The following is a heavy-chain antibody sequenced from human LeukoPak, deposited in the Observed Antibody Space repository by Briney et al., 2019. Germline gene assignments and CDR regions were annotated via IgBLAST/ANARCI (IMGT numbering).Heavy chain of an antibody. CDR2: IYYSGST. CDR1: GGSISSYY. V-gene: IGHV4-59*08. CDR3: AGAYYDFWSGYPTFDY. Sequence: PSETLSLTCTVSGGSISSYYWSWIRQPPGKGLEWVGYIYYSGSTNYNPSLKSRVTISVYTSKNQFSLKLSSVTAADTAVYYCAGAYYDFWSGYPTFDYWGQGTLVTVSS. J-gene: IGHJ4*02. D-gene: IGHD3-3*01.